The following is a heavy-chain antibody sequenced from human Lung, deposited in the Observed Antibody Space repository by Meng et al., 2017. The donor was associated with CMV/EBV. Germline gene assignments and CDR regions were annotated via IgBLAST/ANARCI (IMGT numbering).Heavy chain of an antibody. V-gene: IGHV4-31*03. CDR1: GGSISSGGFY. Sequence: VALQGSGPELGKPSQTLPLTCTVSGGSISSGGFYWSWIRQHPGKGLEWIGYIYYSGSTYYNPSLRSRVAISIDTSKNQFSLKLTSVTAADTAVYFCARTNYGDYNWFDPWGQGTLVTVFS. J-gene: IGHJ5*02. CDR3: ARTNYGDYNWFDP. CDR2: IYYSGST. D-gene: IGHD4-17*01.